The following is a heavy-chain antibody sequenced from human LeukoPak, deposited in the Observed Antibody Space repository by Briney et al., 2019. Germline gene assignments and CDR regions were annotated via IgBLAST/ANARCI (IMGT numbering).Heavy chain of an antibody. CDR2: IKSKTDCGTT. CDR3: TTEEMATIPFDY. Sequence: GGSLRLSCAASGFTFSNAWMSWVRQAPGKGLEWVGRIKSKTDCGTTYYAAPVKGTFTISRDDSKNTLYLQMNSLKTEDTAVYYCTTEEMATIPFDYWGQGTLVTVSS. D-gene: IGHD5-24*01. CDR1: GFTFSNAW. J-gene: IGHJ4*02. V-gene: IGHV3-15*01.